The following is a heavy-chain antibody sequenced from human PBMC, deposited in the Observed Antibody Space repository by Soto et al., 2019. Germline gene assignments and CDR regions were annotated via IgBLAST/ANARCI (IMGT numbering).Heavy chain of an antibody. D-gene: IGHD4-17*01. J-gene: IGHJ3*02. CDR1: GGSISTGGYY. V-gene: IGHV4-31*03. CDR3: ATVRWELHDAFDI. CDR2: IYHSGMT. Sequence: QVQMQESGPGLVKPSQTLSLTCTVSGGSISTGGYYWSWIRQHPGRGLEWIGYIYHSGMTFSNPSLQSRVAISIDTSENQFSLKQSSVTAADTAVYYCATVRWELHDAFDIWGHGTMVSVSS.